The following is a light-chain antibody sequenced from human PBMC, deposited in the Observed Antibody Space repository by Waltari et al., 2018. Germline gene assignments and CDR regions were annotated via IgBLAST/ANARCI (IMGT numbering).Light chain of an antibody. CDR3: QQSKTTPYT. Sequence: QVTPSPFSPVASVRDRVPITCRASQSISSYLNWYQQRAGKAPKVLIYDASTLQSGVPTTFSGSGSGTDFTLTISSLQPEDFATYFCQQSKTTPYTFGHGTKLEIK. CDR2: DAS. CDR1: QSISSY. V-gene: IGKV1-39*01. J-gene: IGKJ2*01.